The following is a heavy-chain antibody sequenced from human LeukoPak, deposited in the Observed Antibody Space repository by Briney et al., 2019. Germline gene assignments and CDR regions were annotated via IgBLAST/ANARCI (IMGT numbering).Heavy chain of an antibody. CDR1: GGPISSYY. CDR3: ARRGSSSWFDP. Sequence: PSETLSLTCTVSGGPISSYYWSWIRQPPGKGLEWIGYIYYSGSTNYHPSLKSRVTISVDTSKNQFSLKLSSVTAADTAVYYCARRGSSSWFDPWGQGTLVTVSS. J-gene: IGHJ5*02. CDR2: IYYSGST. D-gene: IGHD6-6*01. V-gene: IGHV4-59*01.